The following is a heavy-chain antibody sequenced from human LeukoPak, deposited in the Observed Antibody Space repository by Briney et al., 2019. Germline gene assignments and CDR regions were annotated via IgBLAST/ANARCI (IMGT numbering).Heavy chain of an antibody. J-gene: IGHJ3*02. CDR3: ARGLTILGAFDI. Sequence: SQTLSLTCAVSGGSISSGGYSWRWIRQPPGKGLEWIGYIYHSGSTYYNPSLKSRVTISVDRSKNQFSLKLSSVTVADTAVYYCARGLTILGAFDIWGQGTMVTVSS. CDR1: GGSISSGGYS. V-gene: IGHV4-30-2*01. D-gene: IGHD6-19*01. CDR2: IYHSGST.